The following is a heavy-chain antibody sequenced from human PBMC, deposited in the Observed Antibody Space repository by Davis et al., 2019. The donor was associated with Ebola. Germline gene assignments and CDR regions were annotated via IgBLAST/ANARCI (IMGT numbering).Heavy chain of an antibody. J-gene: IGHJ4*02. CDR2: INLSACST. CDR3: ARELPVTCYFDY. D-gene: IGHD2-21*02. Sequence: ASVKVSCKAFGYTFTNFYMHWVRQAPGQGLEWQGMINLSACSTNYAQKVQGRVAMTRDPSTSTVYMELSSLRSEATAVHYCARELPVTCYFDYWGQGTLVTVSS. V-gene: IGHV1-46*01. CDR1: GYTFTNFY.